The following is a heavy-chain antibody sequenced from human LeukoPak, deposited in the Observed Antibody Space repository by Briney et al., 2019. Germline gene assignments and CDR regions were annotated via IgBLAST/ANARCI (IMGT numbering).Heavy chain of an antibody. CDR2: ITGSGGST. V-gene: IGHV3-23*01. CDR1: GFTFSNAW. J-gene: IGHJ4*02. D-gene: IGHD3-10*01. Sequence: GGSLRLSCAASGFTFSNAWMSWARQAPGKGLEWVSTITGSGGSTYYADSVKGRFTISRDTSKNTLYLQMNSLRAEDTAVYYCAKGLFWFGEFSAPDYWGQGTLVTVSS. CDR3: AKGLFWFGEFSAPDY.